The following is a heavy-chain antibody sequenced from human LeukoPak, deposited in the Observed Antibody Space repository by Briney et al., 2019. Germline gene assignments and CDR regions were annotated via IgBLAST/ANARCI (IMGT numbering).Heavy chain of an antibody. CDR2: IKQDGSEK. CDR1: GFTFSSYW. V-gene: IGHV3-7*01. D-gene: IGHD3-3*01. CDR3: ARVHDYDFWSGLGAFDI. Sequence: GGSLRLSCAASGFTFSSYWMGWVRQAPGKGLEWVANIKQDGSEKYYVDSVKGRFTISRDNAKNSLYLQMNSLRAEDTAAYYCARVHDYDFWSGLGAFDIWGQGTMVTVSS. J-gene: IGHJ3*02.